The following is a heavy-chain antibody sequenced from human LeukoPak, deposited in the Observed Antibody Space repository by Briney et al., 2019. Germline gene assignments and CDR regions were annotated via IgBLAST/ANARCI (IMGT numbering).Heavy chain of an antibody. V-gene: IGHV4-59*12. CDR1: GASISSYY. D-gene: IGHD5-18*01. J-gene: IGHJ2*01. CDR2: IYHSGST. CDR3: ARARGYSYLYFDL. Sequence: PSETLSLTCTVSGASISSYYWSWIRQPPGKGLEWIGYIYHSGSTYYNPSLKSRVTISVDRSKNQFSLNLSSVTAADTAVYYCARARGYSYLYFDLWGRGTLVTVSS.